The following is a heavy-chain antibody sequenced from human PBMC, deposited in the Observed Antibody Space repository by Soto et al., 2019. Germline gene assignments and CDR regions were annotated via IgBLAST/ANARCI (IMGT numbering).Heavy chain of an antibody. CDR3: AREPYSSGWFQH. CDR1: GFTFSNYG. D-gene: IGHD6-19*01. CDR2: IWYDGSND. J-gene: IGHJ1*01. V-gene: IGHV3-33*01. Sequence: QVRLVESGGGVVQPGRSLRLSCAPSGFTFSNYGMNWVRQAPGKGLEWVAIIWYDGSNDYYADSVKGRFTISRDISKNTLYLQMNSLRVEDTAVYYCAREPYSSGWFQHWGQGTLVTVSS.